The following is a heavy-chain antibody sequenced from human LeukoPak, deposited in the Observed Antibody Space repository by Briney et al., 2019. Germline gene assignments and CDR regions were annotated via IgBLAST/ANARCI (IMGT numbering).Heavy chain of an antibody. CDR3: AKALGGYSYGGYFDY. CDR1: GFSLNTYA. V-gene: IGHV3-23*01. J-gene: IGHJ4*02. D-gene: IGHD5-18*01. CDR2: ISDSGSST. Sequence: PGGSLRLSCAASGFSLNTYAMSWVRQAPGTGLEWVSGISDSGSSTYYADSVKGRFTISRDNSKNTLYLQMNSLRAEDTAVYYCAKALGGYSYGGYFDYWGQGTLVTVSS.